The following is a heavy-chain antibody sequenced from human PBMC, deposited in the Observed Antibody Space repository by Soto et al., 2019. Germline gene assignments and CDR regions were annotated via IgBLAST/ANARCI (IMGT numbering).Heavy chain of an antibody. J-gene: IGHJ6*02. D-gene: IGHD3-3*01. Sequence: PSQTLSLTCAISGDSVSSNSAAWNWIRQSPSRGLEWLGRTYYRSKWYNDYAVSVKSRITINPDTSKNQFSLQLNSVTPEDTAVHYCARDDWSGYYPTYYYYYGMDVWGQGTTVTVSS. V-gene: IGHV6-1*01. CDR1: GDSVSSNSAA. CDR3: ARDDWSGYYPTYYYYYGMDV. CDR2: TYYRSKWYN.